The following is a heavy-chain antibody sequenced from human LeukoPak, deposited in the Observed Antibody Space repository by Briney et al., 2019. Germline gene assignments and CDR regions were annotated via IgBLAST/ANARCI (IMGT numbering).Heavy chain of an antibody. CDR3: ANADIAVAGTYDY. CDR2: ISGSGGST. V-gene: IGHV3-23*01. J-gene: IGHJ4*02. CDR1: GFTFSSYD. D-gene: IGHD6-19*01. Sequence: GGSLRLSCAASGFTFSSYDMSWVRQAPGKGLEWVSAISGSGGSTYYADSVKGRFTISRDNYNNMLYLQMNSLRAEGTAVYYCANADIAVAGTYDYWGQGTLVTVSS.